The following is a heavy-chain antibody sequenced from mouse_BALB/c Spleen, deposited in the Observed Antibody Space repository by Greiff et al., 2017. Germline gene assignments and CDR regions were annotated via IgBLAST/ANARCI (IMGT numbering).Heavy chain of an antibody. J-gene: IGHJ4*01. V-gene: IGHV14-3*02. CDR3: ARTGFYAMDD. Sequence: VQLKQSGAELVKPGASVKLSCTASGFNIKDTYMHWVKQRPEQGLEWIGRIDPANGNTKYDPKFQGKATITADTSSNTAYLQLSSLTSEDTAVYYCARTGFYAMDDWGQGTSVTVSS. CDR1: GFNIKDTY. CDR2: IDPANGNT.